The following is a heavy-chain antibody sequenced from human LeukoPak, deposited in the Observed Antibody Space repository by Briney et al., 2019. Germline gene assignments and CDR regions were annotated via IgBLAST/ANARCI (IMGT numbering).Heavy chain of an antibody. V-gene: IGHV3-9*01. CDR1: GFTFKDYG. CDR3: AKHMRATNTYSFFGLDV. CDR2: INWNGGGT. D-gene: IGHD1-26*01. Sequence: PGRSLRLSGAATGFTFKDYGMHWVRQPPGKGLEWVSSINWNGGGTDYADSVKGRFTISRDNAKNSLYLQLSSLRPEDTALYYCAKHMRATNTYSFFGLDVWGQGTTVTVSS. J-gene: IGHJ6*02.